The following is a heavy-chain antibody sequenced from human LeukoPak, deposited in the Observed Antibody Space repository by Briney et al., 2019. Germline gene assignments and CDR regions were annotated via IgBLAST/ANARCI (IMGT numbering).Heavy chain of an antibody. J-gene: IGHJ4*02. CDR3: ARHRVSVGTTFDY. Sequence: GGSLRLSCAASGFTFSSYGMSWVRQAPGKGLEWVSAISGSGGSTYYADSVKGRFTISRDNSKNTLYLQMNSLRAEDTAVYYCARHRVSVGTTFDYWGQGTLVTVSS. CDR1: GFTFSSYG. D-gene: IGHD1-26*01. CDR2: ISGSGGST. V-gene: IGHV3-23*01.